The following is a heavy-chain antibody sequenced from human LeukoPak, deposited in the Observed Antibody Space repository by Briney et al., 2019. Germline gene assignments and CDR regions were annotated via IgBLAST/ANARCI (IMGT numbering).Heavy chain of an antibody. CDR3: AKDGVAVGGTGGDY. CDR2: ISGSGGST. CDR1: GFTFSNYA. D-gene: IGHD6-19*01. J-gene: IGHJ4*02. Sequence: PGGSLRLSCAASGFTFSNYAMSWVRQAPGKGLEWVSTISGSGGSTYYADSVKGRFTFSRDNSKNTLYLQMNSLRAGDTAVYYCAKDGVAVGGTGGDYWGQGTLVTVSS. V-gene: IGHV3-23*01.